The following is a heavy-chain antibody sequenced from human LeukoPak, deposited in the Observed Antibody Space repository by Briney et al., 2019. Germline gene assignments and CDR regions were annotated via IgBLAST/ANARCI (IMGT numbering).Heavy chain of an antibody. Sequence: GASVTVSCKASGYTFSNYGISWVRQAPGQGLEWMGWITAYNGNLNYAQNLQGRVTMTTDTSSSTAYMELRSLRSDDTAMYYCARSLYYGSGMYFDYWGQGTLVTVSS. J-gene: IGHJ4*02. CDR2: ITAYNGNL. CDR1: GYTFSNYG. CDR3: ARSLYYGSGMYFDY. D-gene: IGHD3-10*01. V-gene: IGHV1-18*01.